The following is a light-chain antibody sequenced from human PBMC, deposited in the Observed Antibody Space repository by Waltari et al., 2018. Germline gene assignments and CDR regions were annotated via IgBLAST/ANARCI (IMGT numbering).Light chain of an antibody. V-gene: IGKV4-1*01. J-gene: IGKJ5*01. Sequence: DIVMTQSPDSLAVSLGERATINCKSSQSVLYSSNNKNYLAWYQQKPGQPPKLLIYWASTRESGFPDRFSGSGSGTDFTLTISSLQAEDVAVYYCQQYYSTSPTFGQGTRLEIK. CDR3: QQYYSTSPT. CDR2: WAS. CDR1: QSVLYSSNNKNY.